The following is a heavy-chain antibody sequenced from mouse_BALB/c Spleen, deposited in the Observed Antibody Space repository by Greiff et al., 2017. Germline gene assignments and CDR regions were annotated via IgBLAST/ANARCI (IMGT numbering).Heavy chain of an antibody. Sequence: VQLKQSGAELVRPGALVKLSCKASGFNIKDYYMHWVKQRPEQGLEWIGWIDPENGNTIYDPKFQGKASITADTSSNTAYLQLSSLTSEDTAVYYCARRRGTATDFDYWGQGTTLTVSS. J-gene: IGHJ2*01. CDR1: GFNIKDYY. CDR2: IDPENGNT. D-gene: IGHD1-2*01. CDR3: ARRRGTATDFDY. V-gene: IGHV14-1*02.